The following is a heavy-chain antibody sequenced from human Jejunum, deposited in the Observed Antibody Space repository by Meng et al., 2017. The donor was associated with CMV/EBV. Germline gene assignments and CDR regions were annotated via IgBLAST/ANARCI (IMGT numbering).Heavy chain of an antibody. CDR1: GYTFTGYS. CDR2: ISTYNGHA. Sequence: QVQLVQSGTEVKKPGASVKLSCKTSGYTFTGYSLNWVRQAPGQGLEWMGWISTYNGHANYAQKYQGRVTMTTDTSSSTTYMELRSLKSDDTAIYYCARDLDDYSNFMNYWGQGTLVTVSS. D-gene: IGHD4-11*01. CDR3: ARDLDDYSNFMNY. V-gene: IGHV1-18*01. J-gene: IGHJ4*02.